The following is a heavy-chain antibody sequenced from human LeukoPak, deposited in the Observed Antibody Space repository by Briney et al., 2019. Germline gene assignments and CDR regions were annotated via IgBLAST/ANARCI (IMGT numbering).Heavy chain of an antibody. D-gene: IGHD3-10*01. J-gene: IGHJ3*02. CDR1: GYTFTNYA. Sequence: ASVKVSCKASGYTFTNYAMNWVRQAPGQGLEWMGWISAYNGNTELSQKFQGRVTLATDASTSTAYVELRSLPSDDTAVYFCARGGSRSRRGDDAFDIWGQGTMVTVSS. CDR3: ARGGSRSRRGDDAFDI. V-gene: IGHV1-18*01. CDR2: ISAYNGNT.